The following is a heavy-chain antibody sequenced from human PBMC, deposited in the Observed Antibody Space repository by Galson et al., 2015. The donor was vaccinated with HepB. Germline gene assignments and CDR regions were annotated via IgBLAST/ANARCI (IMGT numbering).Heavy chain of an antibody. D-gene: IGHD2-2*01. CDR2: IIPIFHTT. J-gene: IGHJ3*02. Sequence: SVKVSCKASEGAFSSYAFSWVRQAPGQGLEWMGGIIPIFHTTNYAQNFQDRVTLTADESTGTAYMELSSLRSEDTAVYYCARATFPLKNCRSFSCQLDAFDIWGQGTMVTVSS. CDR3: ARATFPLKNCRSFSCQLDAFDI. CDR1: EGAFSSYA. V-gene: IGHV1-69*13.